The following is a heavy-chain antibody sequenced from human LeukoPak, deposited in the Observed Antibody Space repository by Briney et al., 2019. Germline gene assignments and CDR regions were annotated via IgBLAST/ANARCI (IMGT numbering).Heavy chain of an antibody. Sequence: PSGTLSLTCAVSGGSISSSNWWSWVRQPPGKGLEWIGEIYHSGSTNYNPSLKSRVTISVDKSKNQFSLKLSSVTAADTAVYYCARYNTRPFGYFQHWGQGTLVTVSS. CDR2: IYHSGST. J-gene: IGHJ1*01. V-gene: IGHV4-4*02. CDR1: GGSISSSNW. D-gene: IGHD3-3*01. CDR3: ARYNTRPFGYFQH.